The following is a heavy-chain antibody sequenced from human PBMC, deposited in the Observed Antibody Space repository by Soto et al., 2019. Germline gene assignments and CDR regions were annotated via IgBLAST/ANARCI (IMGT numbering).Heavy chain of an antibody. CDR2: IIPVFGSP. J-gene: IGHJ6*02. CDR1: GGTLSSYS. D-gene: IGHD7-27*01. CDR3: ARLRGNQLTGETYYYYGMEV. V-gene: IGHV1-69*06. Sequence: QVQLVQSGAEGKKPGSSVKVSCKASGGTLSSYSINWVRQAPGQGLEWMGGIIPVFGSPSYAQKFQGRVTITADKSTTTAYMEVSTLSSEDTAVYYCARLRGNQLTGETYYYYGMEVWGQGTTVTVSS.